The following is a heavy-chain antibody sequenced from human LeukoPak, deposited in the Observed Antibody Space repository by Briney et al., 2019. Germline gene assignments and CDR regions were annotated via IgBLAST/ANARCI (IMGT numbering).Heavy chain of an antibody. Sequence: GGSLRLSCAASGFTFSSYAMSWVRQAPGKGLEWVSAISGSGGSTYYADSVKGRFTISRVNSKNTLYLQMNSLRAEDTAVYYCAKSGYCSSTSCPPINWFDPWGQGTQVIVSS. J-gene: IGHJ5*02. CDR2: ISGSGGST. CDR3: AKSGYCSSTSCPPINWFDP. V-gene: IGHV3-23*01. CDR1: GFTFSSYA. D-gene: IGHD2-2*01.